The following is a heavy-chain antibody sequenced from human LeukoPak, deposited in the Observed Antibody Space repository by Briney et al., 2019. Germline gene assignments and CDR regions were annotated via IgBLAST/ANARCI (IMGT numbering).Heavy chain of an antibody. CDR2: IYYSGST. Sequence: SGTLSLTCTVSGGPISSYYWSWIRQPPGKGLEWIGYIYYSGSTNYNPSLKSRVTISVDTSKNQFSLKLSSVTAADTAVYYCARARWFDYWGQGTLVTVSS. CDR3: ARARWFDY. V-gene: IGHV4-59*01. J-gene: IGHJ5*01. CDR1: GGPISSYY.